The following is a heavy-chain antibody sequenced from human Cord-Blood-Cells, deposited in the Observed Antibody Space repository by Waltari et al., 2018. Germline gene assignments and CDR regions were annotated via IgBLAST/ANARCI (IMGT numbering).Heavy chain of an antibody. J-gene: IGHJ2*01. CDR1: GYTFTGYY. CDR3: ARGGGPYSSSSHWYFDL. D-gene: IGHD6-6*01. V-gene: IGHV1-2*04. Sequence: QVQLVQSGAEVKKPGASVKVSCKASGYTFTGYYMHWVRQAPGQGLEWMGWINPNSGGTNYAQKFQGWVTMTRDTSISTAYMELSRLRSDDTAVYYCARGGGPYSSSSHWYFDLWGRGTLVTVSS. CDR2: INPNSGGT.